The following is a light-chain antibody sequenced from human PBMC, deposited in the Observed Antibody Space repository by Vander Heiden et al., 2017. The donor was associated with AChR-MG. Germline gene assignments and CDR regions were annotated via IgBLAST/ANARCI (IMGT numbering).Light chain of an antibody. CDR3: VLYMGSGIAG. CDR2: NTD. CDR1: SGSVSTDYS. Sequence: QTVLTQEPSFSVSPGGTVTLTCGLKSGSVSTDYSPSWCKQTPGQAPRTLIYNTDTRSSGVPDRVTGSMLGNKAALTITGAQADDESDYDCVLYMGSGIAGFGGGTKLTV. J-gene: IGLJ2*01. V-gene: IGLV8-61*01.